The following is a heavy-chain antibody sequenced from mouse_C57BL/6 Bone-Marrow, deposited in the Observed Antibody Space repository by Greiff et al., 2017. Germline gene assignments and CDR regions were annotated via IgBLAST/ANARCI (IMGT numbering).Heavy chain of an antibody. V-gene: IGHV1-52*01. J-gene: IGHJ4*01. D-gene: IGHD2-12*01. CDR3: ASTLYTLYYYAMDY. CDR1: GYTFTSYW. Sequence: QVQLQQPGAELVRPGSSVKLSCKASGYTFTSYWMHWVKQRPIQGLEWIGNIDPSDSETHYNQKFKDKATLTVDKSSSTAYMQLSSLTSGDSAVYYGASTLYTLYYYAMDYWGQGTSVTVSS. CDR2: IDPSDSET.